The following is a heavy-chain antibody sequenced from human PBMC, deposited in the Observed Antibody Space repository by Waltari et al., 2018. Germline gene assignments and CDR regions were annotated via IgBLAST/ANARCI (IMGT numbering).Heavy chain of an antibody. V-gene: IGHV4-39*07. CDR1: GGSIRSSSYY. CDR3: ARARYSSGCFDY. CDR2: IYYSGST. D-gene: IGHD6-19*01. J-gene: IGHJ4*02. Sequence: QLQLQESGPGLVKPSETLSLTCTVSGGSIRSSSYYWGWIRQPPGKGLEWIGSIYYSGSTYYNPSLKSRVTISVDTSKNQFSLKLSSVTAADTAVYYCARARYSSGCFDYWGQGTLVTVSS.